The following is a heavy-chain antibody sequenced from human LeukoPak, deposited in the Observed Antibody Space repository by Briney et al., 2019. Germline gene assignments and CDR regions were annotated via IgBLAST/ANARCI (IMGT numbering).Heavy chain of an antibody. CDR3: AKEGGGSYYVDYYYGMDV. Sequence: PGGSLRLSCAASRFTFSTYGMYWVRQAPGKGLEWVAVISYDGSNKYYADSVKGRFTISRDNSKNTLYLQMNSLRAEDTADYYCAKEGGGSYYVDYYYGMDVWGQGATVTVSS. V-gene: IGHV3-30*18. CDR1: RFTFSTYG. D-gene: IGHD1-26*01. J-gene: IGHJ6*02. CDR2: ISYDGSNK.